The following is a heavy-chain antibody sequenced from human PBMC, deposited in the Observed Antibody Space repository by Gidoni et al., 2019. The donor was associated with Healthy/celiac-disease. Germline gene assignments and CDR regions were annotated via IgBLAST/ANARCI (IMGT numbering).Heavy chain of an antibody. Sequence: QVQLVQSGAEVKKPGASVKVSCQASGYTFTSYGISWVRQAPGQGLEWMGWIRAYNGTTNYAQKLQGRVTMTTDTSTSTAYMELRSLRSDDTAVYYCARDAFGPWGENHFDYWGQGTLVTVSS. CDR3: ARDAFGPWGENHFDY. V-gene: IGHV1-18*01. CDR1: GYTFTSYG. D-gene: IGHD3-16*01. CDR2: IRAYNGTT. J-gene: IGHJ4*02.